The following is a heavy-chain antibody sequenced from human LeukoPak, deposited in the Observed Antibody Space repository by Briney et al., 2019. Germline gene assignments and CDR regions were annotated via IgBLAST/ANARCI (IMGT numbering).Heavy chain of an antibody. CDR1: GFTFSSYE. Sequence: GGSLRLSCAASGFTFSSYEMNWVRQAPGGGMGWVSYTSSSSSNIYYADYVKGRFTNSRDNAKNSLYLQMNSLRAEDTAVYYCAELGISMIGGVWGKGTTVTISS. V-gene: IGHV3-48*03. CDR2: TSSSSSNI. D-gene: IGHD3-10*02. CDR3: AELGISMIGGV. J-gene: IGHJ6*04.